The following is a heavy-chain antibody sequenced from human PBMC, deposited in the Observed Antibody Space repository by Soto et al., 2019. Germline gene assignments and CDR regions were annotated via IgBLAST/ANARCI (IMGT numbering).Heavy chain of an antibody. D-gene: IGHD6-6*01. CDR2: IYYTGST. V-gene: IGHV4-59*08. CDR3: ARHAYLVPFDP. J-gene: IGHJ5*02. Sequence: SETLSLTCSVPGGSTGTYYWSWIRQSPGKGLEWIGYIYYTGSTKYNPTLKSRVTISLDTSENQFSLKLSSVTAADTAVYYCARHAYLVPFDPWGQGTLVTVSS. CDR1: GGSTGTYY.